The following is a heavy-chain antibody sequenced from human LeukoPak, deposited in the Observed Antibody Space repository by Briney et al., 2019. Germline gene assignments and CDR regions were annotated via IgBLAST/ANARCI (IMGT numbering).Heavy chain of an antibody. Sequence: SQTLSLTCAISGDSVSSHSAAWNWIRQSPSSGLEWLGRTYYRSKWYNDYAVSVKSRITINPDTSKNQFSLQLNSVTPEDTAVYYCARGRWQLVLRYYYYMDVWGKGTTVTVSS. CDR3: ARGRWQLVLRYYYYMDV. CDR2: TYYRSKWYN. D-gene: IGHD6-13*01. CDR1: GDSVSSHSAA. V-gene: IGHV6-1*01. J-gene: IGHJ6*03.